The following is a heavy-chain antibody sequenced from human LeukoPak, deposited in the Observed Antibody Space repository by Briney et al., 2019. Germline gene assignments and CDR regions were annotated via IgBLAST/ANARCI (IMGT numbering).Heavy chain of an antibody. CDR1: GFTFSSYW. CDR2: IKQDGSVK. Sequence: GGSLRLSCAASGFTFSSYWMSWVRQAPGKGLEWVANIKQDGSVKYYVDSVKGRFTISRDNAKNSLYLQMNSLRAEDTAVYYCARIHYYDFWSGFFDYWGQGTLVTVSS. D-gene: IGHD3-3*01. J-gene: IGHJ4*02. CDR3: ARIHYYDFWSGFFDY. V-gene: IGHV3-7*01.